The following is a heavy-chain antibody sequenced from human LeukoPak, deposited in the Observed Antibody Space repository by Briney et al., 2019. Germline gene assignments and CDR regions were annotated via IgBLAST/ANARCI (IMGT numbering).Heavy chain of an antibody. D-gene: IGHD6-6*01. CDR1: GYTLTELS. V-gene: IGHV1-24*01. J-gene: IGHJ6*03. Sequence: ASVKVSCKVSGYTLTELSMHWVRQAPGKGLEWMGGFDPEDGETIYAQKFQGRVTMTEDTSTDTAYMELSSLRSEDTAVYYRATAGSSIAARSAWYYYYMNVWGKGTTVTVSS. CDR3: ATAGSSIAARSAWYYYYMNV. CDR2: FDPEDGET.